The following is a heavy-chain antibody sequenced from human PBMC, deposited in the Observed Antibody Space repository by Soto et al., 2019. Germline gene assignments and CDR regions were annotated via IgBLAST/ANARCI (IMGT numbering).Heavy chain of an antibody. CDR3: ARDGGYSYGPYDY. V-gene: IGHV3-48*01. CDR2: ISSSSSTI. CDR1: GFTFSSYS. J-gene: IGHJ4*02. Sequence: EVQLVESGGGLVQPGGSLRLSCAASGFTFSSYSMNWVRQAPGRGLEWVSYISSSSSTIYYADSVKGRFTISRDNAKNSLYLQMNSLRAEDTAVYYCARDGGYSYGPYDYWGQGTLVNVSS. D-gene: IGHD5-18*01.